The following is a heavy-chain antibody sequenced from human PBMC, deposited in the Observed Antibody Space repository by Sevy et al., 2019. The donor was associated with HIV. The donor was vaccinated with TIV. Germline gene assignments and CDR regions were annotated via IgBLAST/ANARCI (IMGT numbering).Heavy chain of an antibody. CDR1: GFTFSSAW. V-gene: IGHV3-15*01. D-gene: IGHD5-12*01. CDR2: IKSDFDGGAI. Sequence: GGSLRLSCTASGFTFSSAWMSCVRQAPGKGLEWVGRIKSDFDGGAIDYAAPVKGRFSISREDSKNTVYLHMNILKTEDTAVYYCSTYPAYRGYDEEALNHYFYGMDVWGQGTAVTVSS. CDR3: STYPAYRGYDEEALNHYFYGMDV. J-gene: IGHJ6*02.